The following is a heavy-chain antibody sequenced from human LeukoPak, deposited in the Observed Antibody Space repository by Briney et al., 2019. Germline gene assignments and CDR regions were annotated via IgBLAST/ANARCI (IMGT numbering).Heavy chain of an antibody. Sequence: EPGGSLRLSCAASGFTFDDYSMHWVRQAPGKGLEWVSGISWNSGNIIYADSVKGRFTISRDNAKNSLYLQMNSLRAEDTAVYYCARDFSGILTDYYFDYWGQGTLVTVSS. D-gene: IGHD3-9*01. J-gene: IGHJ4*02. CDR1: GFTFDDYS. CDR3: ARDFSGILTDYYFDY. V-gene: IGHV3-9*01. CDR2: ISWNSGNI.